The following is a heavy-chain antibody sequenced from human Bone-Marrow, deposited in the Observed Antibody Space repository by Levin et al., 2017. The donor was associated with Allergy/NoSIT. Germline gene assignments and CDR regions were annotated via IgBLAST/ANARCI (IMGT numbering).Heavy chain of an antibody. CDR2: IIPIFGTA. D-gene: IGHD3-3*01. J-gene: IGHJ6*03. Sequence: SVKVSCKASGGTFSSYAISWVRQAPGQGLEWMGGIIPIFGTANYAQKFQGRVTITADKSTSTAYMELSSLRSEDTAVYYCARTQGGIGVVIGYYYYMDVWGKGTTVTVSS. CDR1: GGTFSSYA. CDR3: ARTQGGIGVVIGYYYYMDV. V-gene: IGHV1-69*06.